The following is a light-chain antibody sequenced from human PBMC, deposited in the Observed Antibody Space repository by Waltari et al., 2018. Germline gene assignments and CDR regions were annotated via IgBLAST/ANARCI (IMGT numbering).Light chain of an antibody. Sequence: DIQMTQSPSSLSASVGDRVTITCQVSQDISNYLNWYQQKPGKAPKLLFYDASTLETGVPSRFSGSGSGTDFTFTISSLQPEDIATYYCQQYDNLPLTFGGGTKVEIK. V-gene: IGKV1-33*01. CDR1: QDISNY. CDR3: QQYDNLPLT. CDR2: DAS. J-gene: IGKJ4*01.